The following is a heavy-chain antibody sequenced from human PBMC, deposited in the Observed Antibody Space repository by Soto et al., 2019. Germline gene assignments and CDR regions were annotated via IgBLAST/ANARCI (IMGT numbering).Heavy chain of an antibody. Sequence: GESLKISCKGSGYSFTSYWIGWVRQMPGKGLEWMGIIYPGDSDTRYSPSFQGQVTISADKSISTAYLQWSSLKASDTAMYYCARRKEVWGAALHAFDIWGQGTMVTVSS. V-gene: IGHV5-51*01. D-gene: IGHD3-16*01. J-gene: IGHJ3*02. CDR2: IYPGDSDT. CDR1: GYSFTSYW. CDR3: ARRKEVWGAALHAFDI.